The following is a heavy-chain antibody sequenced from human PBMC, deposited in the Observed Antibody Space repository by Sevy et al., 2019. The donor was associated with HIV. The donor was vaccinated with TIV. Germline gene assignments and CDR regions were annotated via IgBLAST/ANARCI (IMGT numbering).Heavy chain of an antibody. CDR3: AQGEGSYGFAGYYYYYMDV. V-gene: IGHV3-30*18. CDR1: GVTFSNFG. D-gene: IGHD5-18*01. Sequence: RGSLRLSCEASGVTFSNFGFHWVRQAPGKGLEGVALISYNGVYKYYAESVKGRFTTSRDNSKKTLYLQIDNLRLEDTAIYYCAQGEGSYGFAGYYYYYMDVWGKGTPVTVSS. J-gene: IGHJ6*03. CDR2: ISYNGVYK.